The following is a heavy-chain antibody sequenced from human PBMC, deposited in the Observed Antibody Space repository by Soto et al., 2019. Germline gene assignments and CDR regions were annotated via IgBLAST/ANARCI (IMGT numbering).Heavy chain of an antibody. J-gene: IGHJ4*02. Sequence: PGVTLRLSCAASGFTFSSYAKSWARPAPGKALEWVSGISGSGGGRYYADSVKGRFSISRDNSKSTLYLQMNSLRAEDTAVYYCAKAPRAAVGKEFDYWGQGTLVTVSS. CDR1: GFTFSSYA. D-gene: IGHD6-13*01. CDR3: AKAPRAAVGKEFDY. CDR2: ISGSGGGR. V-gene: IGHV3-23*01.